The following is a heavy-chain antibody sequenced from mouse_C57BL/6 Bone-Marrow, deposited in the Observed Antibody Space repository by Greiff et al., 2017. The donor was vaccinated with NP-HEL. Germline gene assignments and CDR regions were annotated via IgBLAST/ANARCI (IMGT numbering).Heavy chain of an antibody. V-gene: IGHV1-76*01. J-gene: IGHJ3*01. Sequence: QVQLKESGAELVRPGASVKLSCKASGYTFTDYYINWVKQRPGQGLEWIARIYPGSGNTYYNEKFKGKATLTAEKSSSTAYMQLSSLTSEDSAVYFCARSDYYGSKFAYWGQGTLVTVSA. CDR3: ARSDYYGSKFAY. CDR2: IYPGSGNT. D-gene: IGHD1-1*01. CDR1: GYTFTDYY.